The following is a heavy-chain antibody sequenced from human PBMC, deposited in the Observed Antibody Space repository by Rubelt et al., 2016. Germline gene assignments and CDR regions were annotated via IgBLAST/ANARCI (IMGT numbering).Heavy chain of an antibody. CDR3: ASFSDSSGSAPARGGGAFDI. Sequence: EVKKPGASVKVSCKASGYTFTSYDINWVRQATGQGLEWMGWMNPNSGNTGYAQKFQGRVTMTRNTSISTAYMELSSLRSEDTAVYYCASFSDSSGSAPARGGGAFDIWGQGTMVTVSS. CDR1: GYTFTSYD. D-gene: IGHD3-22*01. CDR2: MNPNSGNT. J-gene: IGHJ3*02. V-gene: IGHV1-8*01.